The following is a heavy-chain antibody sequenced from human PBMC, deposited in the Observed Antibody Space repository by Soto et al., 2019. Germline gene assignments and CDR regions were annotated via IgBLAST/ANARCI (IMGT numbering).Heavy chain of an antibody. J-gene: IGHJ4*02. CDR3: AKVPLDFWSGYNY. Sequence: GGSLRLSCAASGFTFSSYAMSWVRQAPGKGLEWVSAVSGSGGSTYYADSVKGRFTISRDNSKNTLYLQMNSLRAEDTAVYYCAKVPLDFWSGYNYWGQGTLVTVSS. CDR1: GFTFSSYA. CDR2: VSGSGGST. D-gene: IGHD3-3*01. V-gene: IGHV3-23*01.